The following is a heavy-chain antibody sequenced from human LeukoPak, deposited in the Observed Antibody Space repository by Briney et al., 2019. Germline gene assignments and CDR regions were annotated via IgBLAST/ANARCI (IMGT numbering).Heavy chain of an antibody. CDR3: ARERYYASGSYSGMWYFDY. J-gene: IGHJ4*02. CDR1: GYSISSGYY. D-gene: IGHD3-10*01. CDR2: IYHNGNT. V-gene: IGHV4-38-2*02. Sequence: SETLSLTCAVSGYSISSGYYWGWSRQPPGKGQEWIGTIYHNGNTYYNSSLKSRVTISVDTSKNQFSLKLNSVTAADTAVYYCARERYYASGSYSGMWYFDYWGQGTLVTASS.